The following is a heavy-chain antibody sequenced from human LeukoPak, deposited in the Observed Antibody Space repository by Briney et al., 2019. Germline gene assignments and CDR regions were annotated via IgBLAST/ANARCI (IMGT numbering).Heavy chain of an antibody. Sequence: SETLSLTCTVSGDSISSYYWSWIRQPAGKGLEWIGRIYTSGSTNYNPSLKSRVTMSVDTSKNQFSLKLSSVTAADTAVYYCAREAFSGSYYYYYMDVWGKGTTVTVSS. D-gene: IGHD1-26*01. V-gene: IGHV4-4*07. CDR2: IYTSGST. CDR3: AREAFSGSYYYYYMDV. J-gene: IGHJ6*03. CDR1: GDSISSYY.